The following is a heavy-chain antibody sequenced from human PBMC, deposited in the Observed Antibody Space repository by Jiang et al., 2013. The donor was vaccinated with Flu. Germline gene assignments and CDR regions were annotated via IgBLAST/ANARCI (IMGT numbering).Heavy chain of an antibody. V-gene: IGHV1-69*01. Sequence: VESGAEVKKPGSSVKVSCKASGGTFSSYAISWVRQAPGQGLEWMGGIIPIFGTANYAQKFQGRVTITADESTSTAYMELSSLRSEDTAVYYCAREPRSYSSSYAFLNWFDPWGQGTLVTVSS. CDR2: IIPIFGTA. J-gene: IGHJ5*02. CDR3: AREPRSYSSSYAFLNWFDP. D-gene: IGHD6-13*01. CDR1: GGTFSSYA.